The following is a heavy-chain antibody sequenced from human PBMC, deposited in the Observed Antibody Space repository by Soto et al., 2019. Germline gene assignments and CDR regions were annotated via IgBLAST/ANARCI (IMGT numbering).Heavy chain of an antibody. V-gene: IGHV3-66*01. D-gene: IGHD2-15*01. CDR2: IQSGGPT. CDR1: GFTVSSKY. J-gene: IGHJ6*04. CDR3: ARDEVLWDGGRCYGVPVDV. Sequence: EVQLVESGGGLVQPGGSLRLSCAASGFTVSSKYMSWVRQAPGKGLEWVSLIQSGGPTYYADSAKGRFTISRDTSENTVHLQMASLRAEDTAVYYGARDEVLWDGGRCYGVPVDVMGKGTTVTVSS.